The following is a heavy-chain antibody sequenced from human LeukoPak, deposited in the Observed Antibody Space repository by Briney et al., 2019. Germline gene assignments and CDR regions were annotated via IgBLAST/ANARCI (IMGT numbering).Heavy chain of an antibody. Sequence: GESLKISCKGSGYSFTSYWIGWVRQMPGKGLEWMGIIYPGDSDTRYSPSFQGQVTISADKSISTAYLQWSSLKASDTAMYYCARRVYGSYEKFHFDYWGQGTLVTVSS. J-gene: IGHJ4*02. V-gene: IGHV5-51*01. D-gene: IGHD1-26*01. CDR3: ARRVYGSYEKFHFDY. CDR2: IYPGDSDT. CDR1: GYSFTSYW.